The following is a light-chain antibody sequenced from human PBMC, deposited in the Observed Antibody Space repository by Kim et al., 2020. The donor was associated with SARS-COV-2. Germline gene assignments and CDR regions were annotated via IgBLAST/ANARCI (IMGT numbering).Light chain of an antibody. CDR3: QQYNSYPLT. Sequence: DIQMTQSPSTLSASVGDRVTITCRASQSISSWLAWYQQKPGKAPKLLIYKASSLESGVPSRFSGSGSGTEFTLTISSLQPDDFATYYCQQYNSYPLTFGGGTQVDIK. J-gene: IGKJ4*01. CDR1: QSISSW. CDR2: KAS. V-gene: IGKV1-5*03.